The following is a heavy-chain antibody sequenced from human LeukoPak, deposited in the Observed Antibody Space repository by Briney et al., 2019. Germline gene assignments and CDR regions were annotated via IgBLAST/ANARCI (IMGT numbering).Heavy chain of an antibody. D-gene: IGHD3-10*01. Sequence: PGGSLTLPCAACGYTFNSYAMHWLRQAPGKGLEWVAVISYDGSNKYYGDSVKGRFTISRDNSKNTLYLQMNSLRAEDTAVYYCARNPQIWFGELFSPRPYYYYYGMDVWGQGTTVTVSS. CDR3: ARNPQIWFGELFSPRPYYYYYGMDV. CDR1: GYTFNSYA. J-gene: IGHJ6*02. V-gene: IGHV3-30-3*01. CDR2: ISYDGSNK.